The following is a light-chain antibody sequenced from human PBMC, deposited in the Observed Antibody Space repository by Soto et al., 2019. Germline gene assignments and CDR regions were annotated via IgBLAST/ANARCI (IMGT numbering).Light chain of an antibody. CDR2: DVS. J-gene: IGKJ5*01. CDR1: QDIRGA. V-gene: IGKV1-13*02. CDR3: QQFNSYPIT. Sequence: AIQVTQSPSSLSASVGDRVTMTCRASQDIRGALAWYQQKSGKPPNLLIYDVSTLEVGVPSRFSGSGSGTEFTLTISSLQPEDFGTYYCQQFNSYPITFGHGTRLEIK.